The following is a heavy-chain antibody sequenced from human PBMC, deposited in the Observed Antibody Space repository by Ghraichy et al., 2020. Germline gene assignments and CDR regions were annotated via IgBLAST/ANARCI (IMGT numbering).Heavy chain of an antibody. CDR3: ARTSYFGSAFDP. D-gene: IGHD3-10*01. CDR1: GGSIISSHR. V-gene: IGHV4-4*02. CDR2: IYHTGST. J-gene: IGHJ5*02. Sequence: SETLSLTCVVSGGSIISSHRWSWVRQSPGKGLEWIAEIYHTGSTNYNPSLKSRVAISVDTSKNQFSLNLSSVTAADTAVYYCARTSYFGSAFDPWGQGTLVTVSS.